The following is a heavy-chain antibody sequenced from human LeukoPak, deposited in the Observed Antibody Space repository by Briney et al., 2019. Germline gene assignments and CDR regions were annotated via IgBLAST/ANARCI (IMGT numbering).Heavy chain of an antibody. CDR2: INPNSGGT. CDR1: GYTFTGHY. V-gene: IGHV1-2*02. J-gene: IGHJ6*02. CDR3: ASATSYYYGMDV. Sequence: ASVKVSCKASGYTFTGHYMHWVRQAPGQGLEWMGWINPNSGGTNYAQKFQGRVTMTRDTSISTAYMELSRLRSDDTAVYYCASATSYYYGMDVWGQGTTVTVSS.